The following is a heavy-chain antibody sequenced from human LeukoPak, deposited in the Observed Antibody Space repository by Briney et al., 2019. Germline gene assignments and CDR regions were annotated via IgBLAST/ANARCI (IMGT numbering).Heavy chain of an antibody. D-gene: IGHD3-16*01. CDR3: ARDPSTFYFDY. CDR1: GGSISSYY. Sequence: PSETLSLTCTVSGGSISSYYWSWIWQPPGKGLEWIGYIYSSGSTDYNPSLKSRVTISVDTSKSQFSLKLSSVTAADTAIYYCARDPSTFYFDYWGQGALVTVSS. CDR2: IYSSGST. J-gene: IGHJ4*02. V-gene: IGHV4-59*01.